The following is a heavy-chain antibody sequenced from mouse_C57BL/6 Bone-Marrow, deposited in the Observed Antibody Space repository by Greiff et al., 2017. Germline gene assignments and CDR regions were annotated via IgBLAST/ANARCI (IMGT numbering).Heavy chain of an antibody. Sequence: EVKLVESGGDLVKPGGSLKLSCAASGFTFSSYGMSWVRQTPDKRLEWVATISSGGSYTYYPDSVKGRFTISRDNAKNTLYLQMSSLKSEDTAMYYCARHGITGGYFDVWGTGTTVTVSS. D-gene: IGHD1-2*01. J-gene: IGHJ1*03. CDR1: GFTFSSYG. V-gene: IGHV5-6*01. CDR3: ARHGITGGYFDV. CDR2: ISSGGSYT.